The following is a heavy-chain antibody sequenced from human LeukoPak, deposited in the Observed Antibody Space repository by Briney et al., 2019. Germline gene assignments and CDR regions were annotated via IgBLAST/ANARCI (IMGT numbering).Heavy chain of an antibody. CDR1: GGTFSSYA. D-gene: IGHD5-12*01. V-gene: IGHV1-69*01. Sequence: SVKVSCKASGGTFSSYAISWVRQAPGQGLEWMGGIIPIFGTANYAQKFQGRVTITADESTSTAYMELSSLRSEDTAVYYCAKDANSGYDYVGVLDYWGQGTLVTVSS. CDR3: AKDANSGYDYVGVLDY. J-gene: IGHJ4*02. CDR2: IIPIFGTA.